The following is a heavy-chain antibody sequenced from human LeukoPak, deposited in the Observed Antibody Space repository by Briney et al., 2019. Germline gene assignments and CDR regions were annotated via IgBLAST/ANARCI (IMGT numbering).Heavy chain of an antibody. D-gene: IGHD3-22*01. V-gene: IGHV4-34*01. CDR3: ARSLYYYDSSGYYEDDAFDI. CDR1: GGSFSGYY. J-gene: IGHJ3*02. Sequence: PSETLSLTCAVYGGSFSGYYWSWIRQPPGKGLEWIGEINHSGSTNYNPSLKSRVTISVDTSKKQFSLKLSSVTAADTAVYYCARSLYYYDSSGYYEDDAFDIWGQGTMVTVSS. CDR2: INHSGST.